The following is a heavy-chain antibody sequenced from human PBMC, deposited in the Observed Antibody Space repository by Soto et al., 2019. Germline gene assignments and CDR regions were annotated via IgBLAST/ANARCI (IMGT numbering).Heavy chain of an antibody. Sequence: ASVKVSCKASGYTFTSCDINWVRQATGQGLEWMGWMNPNSGNTGYAQKFQGRVTMTRNTSISTAYMELSSLRSEDTAVYYCARAGPTYYYYYGMDVWGQGTTVTVSS. J-gene: IGHJ6*02. V-gene: IGHV1-8*01. CDR3: ARAGPTYYYYYGMDV. CDR2: MNPNSGNT. CDR1: GYTFTSCD.